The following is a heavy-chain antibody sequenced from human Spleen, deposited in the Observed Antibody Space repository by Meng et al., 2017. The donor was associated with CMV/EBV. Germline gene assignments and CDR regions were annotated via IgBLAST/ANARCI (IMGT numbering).Heavy chain of an antibody. D-gene: IGHD1-26*01. CDR2: ISSSGRTT. J-gene: IGHJ4*01. CDR1: GFTFSDYF. CDR3: ASSAILDY. V-gene: IGHV3-11*01. Sequence: GGSLRLSCAASGFTFSDYFMNWSRQTPGKGLEFVSYISSSGRTTSYADSVKGRFTISRDNSKNTLYLQMNSLRAEDTAVYYCASSAILDYWGHGTLVTVSS.